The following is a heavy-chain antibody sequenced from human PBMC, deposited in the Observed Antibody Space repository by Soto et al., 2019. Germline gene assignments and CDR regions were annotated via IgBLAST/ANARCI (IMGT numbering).Heavy chain of an antibody. V-gene: IGHV1-69*13. J-gene: IGHJ5*01. CDR1: GGTFSSYA. CDR2: IIPIFGTA. Sequence: GASVKVSCKASGGTFSSYAISWVRQAPGQGLEWMGGIIPIFGTANYAQKFQGRVTITADESTSTAYMELSSLRSEDTAVYYCARDHYDGFDSWGQGTLVTVSS. CDR3: ARDHYDGFDS. D-gene: IGHD3-16*01.